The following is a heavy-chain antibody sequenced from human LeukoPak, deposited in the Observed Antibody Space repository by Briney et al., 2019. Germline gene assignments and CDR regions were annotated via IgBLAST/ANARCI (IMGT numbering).Heavy chain of an antibody. CDR1: GGSISSGGYY. V-gene: IGHV4-31*03. CDR2: IYYSGST. J-gene: IGHJ6*02. Sequence: SETLSLTCTVSGGSISSGGYYWSWIRQHPGKGLEWIGYIYYSGSTYYNPSLKSRVTISVDTSKNQFSLKLSSVTAADTAVYYCARDGFYVGPNYYHGMDVWGQGTTVTVSS. CDR3: ARDGFYVGPNYYHGMDV. D-gene: IGHD1-26*01.